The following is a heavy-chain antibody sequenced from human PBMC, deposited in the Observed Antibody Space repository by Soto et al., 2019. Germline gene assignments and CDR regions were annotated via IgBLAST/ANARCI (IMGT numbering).Heavy chain of an antibody. CDR1: GGSISSSNW. CDR2: IYHSGST. D-gene: IGHD3-10*01. J-gene: IGHJ5*02. Sequence: SETLSLTCAVSGGSISSSNWWSWVRQPPGKGLEWIGEIYHSGSTNYNPSLKSRVTTSVDKSKNQFSLKLSSVTAADTAVYYCASNYYGSGTNWFDPWGQGTLVTVSS. V-gene: IGHV4-4*02. CDR3: ASNYYGSGTNWFDP.